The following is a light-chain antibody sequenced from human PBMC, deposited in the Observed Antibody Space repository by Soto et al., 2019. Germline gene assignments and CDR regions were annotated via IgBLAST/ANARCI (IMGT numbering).Light chain of an antibody. J-gene: IGKJ1*01. Sequence: PGERATLSCRASQSVSSSYLAWYQQKPGQAPRLLIYGASSRATGIPDRFSGSGSGTDFTLTISRLEPEDFAVYYCQQYGSSRTFGHGTKVDIK. V-gene: IGKV3-20*01. CDR1: QSVSSSY. CDR3: QQYGSSRT. CDR2: GAS.